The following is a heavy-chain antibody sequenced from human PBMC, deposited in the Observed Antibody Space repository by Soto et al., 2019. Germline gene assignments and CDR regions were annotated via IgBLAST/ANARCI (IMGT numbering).Heavy chain of an antibody. CDR2: IIPFHGVT. J-gene: IGHJ4*02. CDR1: GGTFSPYT. Sequence: QVQLVQSGAEVKKPGSSVKVSCKASGGTFSPYTINWVRQAPGQGLEWMGRIIPFHGVTNYAQKFQARVRITADKSTSTACMELSGLRFEDTAMYYCTRDWEITVSTWSFGGFWGRGTLVTVSS. CDR3: TRDWEITVSTWSFGGF. D-gene: IGHD3-10*01. V-gene: IGHV1-69*08.